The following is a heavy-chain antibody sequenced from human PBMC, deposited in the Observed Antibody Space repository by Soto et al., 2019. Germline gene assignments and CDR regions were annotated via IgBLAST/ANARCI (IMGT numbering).Heavy chain of an antibody. CDR1: GYTFTGYY. V-gene: IGHV1-2*04. D-gene: IGHD4-17*01. CDR2: INPNSGGT. J-gene: IGHJ6*02. Sequence: ASVKVSCKASGYTFTGYYMHWVRQAPGQGLEWMGWINPNSGGTNYAQKFQGWVTMTRDTSISTAYMELSRLRSDDTAVYYCARGYGEGYYYYYGMDVWGQGTTVTVSS. CDR3: ARGYGEGYYYYYGMDV.